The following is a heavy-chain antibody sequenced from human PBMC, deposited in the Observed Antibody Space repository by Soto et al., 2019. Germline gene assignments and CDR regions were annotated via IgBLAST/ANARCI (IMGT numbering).Heavy chain of an antibody. D-gene: IGHD4-17*01. Sequence: EVQLLESGGRLVPPGGSLRLSCAGSRFSFSNYAMTWARQAPGEGLEWVSSITGSGGGTTYADSVKGRFTISRDNSKNILYLQMDSLRADDTAVYYCSTDPNGDYIGAFDNWVQGTMVTVSS. CDR1: RFSFSNYA. J-gene: IGHJ3*02. CDR2: ITGSGGGT. CDR3: STDPNGDYIGAFDN. V-gene: IGHV3-23*01.